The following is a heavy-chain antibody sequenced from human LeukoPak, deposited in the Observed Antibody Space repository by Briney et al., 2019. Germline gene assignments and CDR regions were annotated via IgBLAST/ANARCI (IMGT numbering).Heavy chain of an antibody. Sequence: GESLKISCTASGYSFSKYWIGWVRQTPGKGLEWMGFIYSDESLIRYSPSFEGQVTISADNSINTAYLQWNSLKASDTAMYYCGRYGLSGNGYTSYFYYGMGFWGQGTVVTVSS. D-gene: IGHD5-24*01. J-gene: IGHJ6*02. V-gene: IGHV5-51*01. CDR1: GYSFSKYW. CDR2: IYSDESLI. CDR3: GRYGLSGNGYTSYFYYGMGF.